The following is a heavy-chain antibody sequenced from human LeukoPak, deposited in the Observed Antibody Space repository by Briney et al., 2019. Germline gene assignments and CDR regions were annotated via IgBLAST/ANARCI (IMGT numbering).Heavy chain of an antibody. CDR3: ARAAPSGSYSFDY. CDR2: IIPIFGTA. V-gene: IGHV1-69*05. CDR1: GGTFSSYA. J-gene: IGHJ4*02. Sequence: GASVKVSCKASGGTFSSYAISWVRQAPGQGLEWMGGIIPIFGTANYAQKFQGRVTIPTDESTSTAYMELSSLRSEDTAVYYCARAAPSGSYSFDYWGQGTLVTVSS. D-gene: IGHD3-10*01.